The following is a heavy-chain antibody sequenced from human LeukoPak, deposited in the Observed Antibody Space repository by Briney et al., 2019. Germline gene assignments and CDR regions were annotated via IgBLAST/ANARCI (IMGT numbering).Heavy chain of an antibody. CDR1: GFTFSSYS. CDR3: ARGRSGYYFDY. Sequence: GGSLRLSCAASGFTFSSYSMNWVRQAPGKGLEWVSYIGSTSSPIYYAESVKGRFTISRDTAKNSLYLQTNSLRDEDTAVYYCARGRSGYYFDYWGQGTLVTVSS. V-gene: IGHV3-48*02. J-gene: IGHJ4*02. CDR2: IGSTSSPI. D-gene: IGHD3-3*01.